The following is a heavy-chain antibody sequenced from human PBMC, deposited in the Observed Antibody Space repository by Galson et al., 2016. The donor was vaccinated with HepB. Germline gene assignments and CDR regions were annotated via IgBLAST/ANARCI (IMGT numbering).Heavy chain of an antibody. D-gene: IGHD3-9*01. CDR1: GITFSSYV. Sequence: SLRLSCAVSGITFSSYVLHWVRQAPGMGLEWVAAISSDGTNKYYTDSVKGRFIISRDNSRSTLYLQMSSLRPEDTAIYYCAKVGYDILTGPLDHWGQGTLVTVSS. J-gene: IGHJ4*02. CDR2: ISSDGTNK. CDR3: AKVGYDILTGPLDH. V-gene: IGHV3-30*18.